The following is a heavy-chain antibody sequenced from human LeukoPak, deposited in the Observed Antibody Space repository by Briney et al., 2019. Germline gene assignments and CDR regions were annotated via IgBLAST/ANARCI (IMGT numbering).Heavy chain of an antibody. CDR3: ARDQLQLERGGWFDP. D-gene: IGHD1-1*01. J-gene: IGHJ5*02. V-gene: IGHV1-69*04. CDR1: GGTFSSYT. Sequence: SVKVSCKASGGTFSSYTISWVRQAPGQGLEWMGRIIPILGIANYAQKFQGRVTITADKSTSTAYMELSSLRSEDTAVYYCARDQLQLERGGWFDPWGQGTLVTVSS. CDR2: IIPILGIA.